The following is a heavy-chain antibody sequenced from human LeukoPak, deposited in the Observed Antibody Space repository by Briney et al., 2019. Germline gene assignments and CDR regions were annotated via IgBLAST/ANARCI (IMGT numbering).Heavy chain of an antibody. J-gene: IGHJ3*02. Sequence: PGRSLRLSCAAAGFTLVDYAMHSVRHAPREGLEWVSGISWNSGSIVYADSVKGRFPISRDNAKNSLYLQMDSLGAEDMALYYCAKDISSGYYDILTGYFGAFDIWGQGTMVTVSS. CDR2: ISWNSGSI. V-gene: IGHV3-9*03. CDR1: GFTLVDYA. CDR3: AKDISSGYYDILTGYFGAFDI. D-gene: IGHD3-9*01.